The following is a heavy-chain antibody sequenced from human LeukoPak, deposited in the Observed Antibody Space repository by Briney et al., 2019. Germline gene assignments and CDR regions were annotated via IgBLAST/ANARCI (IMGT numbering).Heavy chain of an antibody. D-gene: IGHD5-12*01. CDR1: GYTLTELS. V-gene: IGHV1-24*01. J-gene: IGHJ6*03. CDR2: FDPEDGET. Sequence: ASVKISCKVSGYTLTELSMHWVRQAPGKGLEWMGGFDPEDGETIYAQKFQGKVTMTEDTSTDTAYMELSSLRSEDTAVYYCATGGRPRDYYMDVWGKGTTVTVSS. CDR3: ATGGRPRDYYMDV.